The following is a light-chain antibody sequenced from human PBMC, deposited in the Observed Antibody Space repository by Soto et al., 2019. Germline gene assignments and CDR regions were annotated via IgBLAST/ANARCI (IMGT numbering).Light chain of an antibody. Sequence: DTQMTQYTSTLSASVGDRVTITCRASQSISTWLAWYQQKPGKAPKALIYDVSSLESGVPSRFSGSGSGTEFTLTISSLQPDDFATYYCQQYKSYWTFGQGTKV. CDR3: QQYKSYWT. V-gene: IGKV1-5*01. CDR2: DVS. J-gene: IGKJ1*01. CDR1: QSISTW.